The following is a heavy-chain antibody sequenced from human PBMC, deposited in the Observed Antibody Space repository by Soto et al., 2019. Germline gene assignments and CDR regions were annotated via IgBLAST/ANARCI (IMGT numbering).Heavy chain of an antibody. CDR3: ARWGCSGTNCNLNQRSYDL. CDR2: IWYDGSNK. V-gene: IGHV3-33*03. CDR1: GFIFNEYG. Sequence: GGSLRLSCAASGFIFNEYGMHWVRQAPGKGLEWVAVIWYDGSNKYYADSVKGRFTISRDNSKNTMSLQMNNLRAEDTTVYYCARWGCSGTNCNLNQRSYDLWGQGTLVTVSS. D-gene: IGHD2-15*01. J-gene: IGHJ4*02.